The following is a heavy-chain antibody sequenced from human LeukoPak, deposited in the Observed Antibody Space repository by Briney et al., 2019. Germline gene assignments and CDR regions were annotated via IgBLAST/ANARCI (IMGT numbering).Heavy chain of an antibody. CDR1: GFTFSSYG. Sequence: GGSLRLSCAASGFTFSSYGMHWVRQAPGKGLQWVTFIRYDGSNKHYADSVKGRFNISRDNSKNTLYLQMSSLRAEDTAVYYCAKDTPAYDSSGYYYPYLDYWGQGTLVTVSS. CDR2: IRYDGSNK. V-gene: IGHV3-30*02. CDR3: AKDTPAYDSSGYYYPYLDY. J-gene: IGHJ4*02. D-gene: IGHD3-22*01.